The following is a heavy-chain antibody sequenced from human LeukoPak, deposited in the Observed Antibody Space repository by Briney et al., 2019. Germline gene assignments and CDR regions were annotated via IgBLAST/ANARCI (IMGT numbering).Heavy chain of an antibody. Sequence: GGSLRLSCAASGFTFNIYGMSWVRQAPGKGLEWVSAISGSGVSTYYADSVKGRFTISRDNSKNTLYLQMNSLRAEDTAVYYCASSYFDWPYADYWGQGTLVTVSS. CDR1: GFTFNIYG. D-gene: IGHD3-9*01. CDR2: ISGSGVST. V-gene: IGHV3-23*01. CDR3: ASSYFDWPYADY. J-gene: IGHJ4*02.